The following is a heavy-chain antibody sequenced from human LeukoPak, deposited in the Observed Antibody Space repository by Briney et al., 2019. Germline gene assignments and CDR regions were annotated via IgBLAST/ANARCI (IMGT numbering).Heavy chain of an antibody. CDR3: AHRHPLGGRTATFDY. V-gene: IGHV2-5*02. CDR2: IYWDDDK. D-gene: IGHD3-16*01. Sequence: KESGPTLVKPTQTLTLTCTFSGFSLSTSGVGVGWIRQPPGKALEWLALIYWDDDKRYSPSLKGRLTITKDTSKNQVVLTMTNMDPVDTATYYCAHRHPLGGRTATFDYWGQGTLVTVSS. J-gene: IGHJ4*02. CDR1: GFSLSTSGVG.